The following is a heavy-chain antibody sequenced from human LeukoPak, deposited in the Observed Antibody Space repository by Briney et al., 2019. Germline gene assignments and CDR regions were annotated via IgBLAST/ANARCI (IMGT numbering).Heavy chain of an antibody. D-gene: IGHD6-6*01. J-gene: IGHJ3*02. V-gene: IGHV3-43*02. CDR3: AKDMVEQLVLSEAFDI. CDR2: ISGDGGST. CDR1: GLTFYDYA. Sequence: PGGSLRLSCAASGLTFYDYAMHWVRQAPGKGLEWVSLISGDGGSTYYADSVKGRFTISRDNSKNSLYLQMNSLRTEDTALYYCAKDMVEQLVLSEAFDIWGQGTMVTVSS.